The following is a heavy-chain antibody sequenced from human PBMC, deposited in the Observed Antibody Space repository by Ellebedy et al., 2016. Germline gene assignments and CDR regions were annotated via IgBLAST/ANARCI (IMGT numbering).Heavy chain of an antibody. CDR2: INSSGGST. D-gene: IGHD3-16*02. CDR1: GYTFTDYY. V-gene: IGHV1-46*01. Sequence: ASVKVSXKASGYTFTDYYMHWVRQAPGQGLEWMGIINSSGGSTSYAQKIQGRVTMTRDTSTSTVYMELSSLRSEDTAVYYCARERDSYVWGSYRYGCFDYWGQGTLVTVPS. J-gene: IGHJ4*02. CDR3: ARERDSYVWGSYRYGCFDY.